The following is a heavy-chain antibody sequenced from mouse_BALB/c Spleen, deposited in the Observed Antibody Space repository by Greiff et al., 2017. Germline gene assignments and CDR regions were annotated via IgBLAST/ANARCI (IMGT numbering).Heavy chain of an antibody. J-gene: IGHJ4*01. D-gene: IGHD2-10*02. CDR2: IWAGGST. V-gene: IGHV2-9*02. CDR3: ARGGYGNPYYAMDY. CDR1: GFSLTSYG. Sequence: QVQLKQSGPGLVAPSQSLSITCTVSGFSLTSYGVHWVRQPPGKGLEWLGVIWAGGSTNYNSALMSRLSISKDNSKSQVFLKMNSLQTDDTAMYYCARGGYGNPYYAMDYWGQGTSVTVSS.